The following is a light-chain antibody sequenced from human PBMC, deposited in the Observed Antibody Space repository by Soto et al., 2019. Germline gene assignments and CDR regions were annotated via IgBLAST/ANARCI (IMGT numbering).Light chain of an antibody. CDR3: QQYGSSGT. CDR1: QSISSN. V-gene: IGKV3-15*01. Sequence: DIVMTQSPSTLSVSPVDIATFSFRASQSISSNLAWYQQKPGQAPRLLLYGASTRATGIPVRFSGSGSGTDFTLTISRLEPEDFAVYYCQQYGSSGTFGQGTKVDI. CDR2: GAS. J-gene: IGKJ1*01.